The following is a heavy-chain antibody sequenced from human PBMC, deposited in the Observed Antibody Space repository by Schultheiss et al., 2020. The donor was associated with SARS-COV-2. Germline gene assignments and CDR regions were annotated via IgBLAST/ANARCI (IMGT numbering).Heavy chain of an antibody. Sequence: GGSLRLSCAASGFTFSSYGMHWVRQAPGKGLEWVSAISGSGTSTYYADSVKGRFTISRDNSKNTLYLQMNSLRAEDTAVYYCAREKPTARYYYDSSGYDAGWFDPWGQGTLVTVSS. V-gene: IGHV3-23*01. CDR3: AREKPTARYYYDSSGYDAGWFDP. D-gene: IGHD3-22*01. CDR2: ISGSGTST. CDR1: GFTFSSYG. J-gene: IGHJ5*02.